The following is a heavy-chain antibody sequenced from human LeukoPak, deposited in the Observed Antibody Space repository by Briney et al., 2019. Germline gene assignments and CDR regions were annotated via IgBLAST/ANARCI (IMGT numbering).Heavy chain of an antibody. D-gene: IGHD6-13*01. V-gene: IGHV3-23*01. Sequence: GRSLRLSCAASGFTFSDYAMHWVRQAPGKGLEWVSTILPGGGDTYYADSVKGRFTISRDTSKNTLYLQMNTLRVEDTAVYYCAKAWPAAGTFDSWGQGSLVTVSS. CDR2: ILPGGGDT. CDR1: GFTFSDYA. CDR3: AKAWPAAGTFDS. J-gene: IGHJ4*02.